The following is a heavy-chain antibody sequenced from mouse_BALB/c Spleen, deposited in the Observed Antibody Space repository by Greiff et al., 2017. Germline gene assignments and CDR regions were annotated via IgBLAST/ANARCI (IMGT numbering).Heavy chain of an antibody. J-gene: IGHJ2*01. D-gene: IGHD2-1*01. CDR1: GFTFSSYA. Sequence: EVQGVESGGGLVKPGGSLKLSCAASGFTFSSYAMSWVRQSPEKRLEWVAEISSGGSYTYYPDTVTGRFTISRDNAKNTLYLEMSSLRSEDTAMYYCARVGNYVDYLDDWGQGTTLTVSS. CDR2: ISSGGSYT. CDR3: ARVGNYVDYLDD. V-gene: IGHV5-9-4*01.